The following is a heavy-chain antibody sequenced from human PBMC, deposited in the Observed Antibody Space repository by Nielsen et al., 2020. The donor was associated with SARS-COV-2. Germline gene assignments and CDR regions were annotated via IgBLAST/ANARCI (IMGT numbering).Heavy chain of an antibody. CDR2: IYYSGST. CDR1: GGSISSGDYY. J-gene: IGHJ6*02. V-gene: IGHV4-30-4*01. D-gene: IGHD3-10*01. Sequence: SETLSLTCTVSGGSISSGDYYWSWIRQPPGKGLEWIGYIYYSGSTYYNPSLKSRVTISVDTSKNQFSLKPSSVTAADTAVYYCARGGTMVRGRRYYYGMDVWGQGTTVTVSS. CDR3: ARGGTMVRGRRYYYGMDV.